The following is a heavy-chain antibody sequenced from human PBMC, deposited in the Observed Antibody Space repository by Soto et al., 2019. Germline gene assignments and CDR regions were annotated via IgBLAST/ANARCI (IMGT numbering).Heavy chain of an antibody. D-gene: IGHD3-22*01. CDR3: ARHFVAVVIKGWGY. Sequence: PSETLSLTCTLSGASIHRSNYYWDWIRQPPGKGLEWIGTTYYNGNAYYTPSLKSRVTMSVATSKNQFSLKLISVTAADTAVYYCARHFVAVVIKGWGYWGQGTLVTVSS. CDR1: GASIHRSNYY. CDR2: TYYNGNA. J-gene: IGHJ4*02. V-gene: IGHV4-39*01.